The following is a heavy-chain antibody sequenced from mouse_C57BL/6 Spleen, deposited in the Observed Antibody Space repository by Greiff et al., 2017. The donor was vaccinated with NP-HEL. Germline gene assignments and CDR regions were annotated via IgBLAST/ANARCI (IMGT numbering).Heavy chain of an antibody. J-gene: IGHJ1*03. CDR3: ARGYYGSERYFDV. Sequence: QVQLQQSGAELVKPGASVKISCKASGYAFSSYWMNWVKQRPGKGLEWIGQIYPGDGDTNYNGKFKGKATLTADKSSSTAYMQLSSLTSEDSAVYFCARGYYGSERYFDVWGTGTTVTVSS. CDR1: GYAFSSYW. D-gene: IGHD1-1*01. CDR2: IYPGDGDT. V-gene: IGHV1-80*01.